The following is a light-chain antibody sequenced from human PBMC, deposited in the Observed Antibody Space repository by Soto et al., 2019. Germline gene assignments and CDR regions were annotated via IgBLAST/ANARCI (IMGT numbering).Light chain of an antibody. CDR1: QSIDSY. CDR2: AAS. Sequence: DLQMTQSPSSLSASVGDRVTITCRASQSIDSYLNWYQQKPGKAPKLLIYAASNLQSGVPSRFSGSGSGTDFTLTISSLQPEDSVTYYCQQTYSTPFTFGPGTKVDVK. CDR3: QQTYSTPFT. V-gene: IGKV1-39*01. J-gene: IGKJ3*01.